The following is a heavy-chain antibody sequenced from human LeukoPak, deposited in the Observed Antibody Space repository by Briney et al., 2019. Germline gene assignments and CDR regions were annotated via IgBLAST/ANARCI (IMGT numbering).Heavy chain of an antibody. CDR1: GFTFSDYY. J-gene: IGHJ3*02. CDR3: VRDRGRVTTEGLHYAFDI. CDR2: ISSSGSTI. V-gene: IGHV3-11*01. D-gene: IGHD4-11*01. Sequence: GRSLRLSCAASGFTFSDYYMSWIRQAPGKGLEWVSYISSSGSTIYYADSVKGRFSISRDKAKNSLYLQMNSLRADGTAVYYGVRDRGRVTTEGLHYAFDIWGQGTMVTVSS.